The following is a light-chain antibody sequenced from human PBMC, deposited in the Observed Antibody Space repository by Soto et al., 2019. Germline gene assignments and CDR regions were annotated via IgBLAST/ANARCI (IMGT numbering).Light chain of an antibody. V-gene: IGKV1-39*01. CDR1: ENIRNY. J-gene: IGKJ2*01. Sequence: IQRTQSPSSLSASVGDRVTITWRASENIRNYLNWYQQRPGKTPNLLVYAASNLRGGVPSRFSGSGSGTVFTLTINSLQPEDFATYYCQQIHSTSSYTFGQGTKVDI. CDR3: QQIHSTSSYT. CDR2: AAS.